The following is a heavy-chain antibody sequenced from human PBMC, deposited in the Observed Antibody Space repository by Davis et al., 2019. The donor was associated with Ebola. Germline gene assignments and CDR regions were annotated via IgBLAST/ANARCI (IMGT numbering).Heavy chain of an antibody. CDR1: GFTFRSYS. CDR3: ARRIVVGYGMDV. V-gene: IGHV3-21*01. D-gene: IGHD3-22*01. Sequence: ESLKISCAASGFTFRSYSMNWVRQAPGKGLEWVSSISSSSSYIYYADSVKGRFTISRDNAKNSLYLQMNSLRAEDTAVYYCARRIVVGYGMDVWGQGTTVTVSS. J-gene: IGHJ6*02. CDR2: ISSSSSYI.